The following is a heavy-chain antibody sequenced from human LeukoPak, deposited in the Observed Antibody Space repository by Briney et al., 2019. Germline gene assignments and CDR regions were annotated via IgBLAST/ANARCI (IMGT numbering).Heavy chain of an antibody. V-gene: IGHV1-2*02. CDR3: ARQTGDDALDI. Sequence: ASVNVSCKASGYTLTGHYIHWVRQAPGQGLEWMGWISPHSGFTMYPQRFQGRVTMTTDTSISTAFLEVRRLRSDGTAAYYCARQTGDDALDIWGQGTMITVYS. J-gene: IGHJ3*02. D-gene: IGHD7-27*01. CDR1: GYTLTGHY. CDR2: ISPHSGFT.